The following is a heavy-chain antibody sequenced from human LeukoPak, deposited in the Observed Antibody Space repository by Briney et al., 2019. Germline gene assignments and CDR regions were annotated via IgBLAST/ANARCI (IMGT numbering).Heavy chain of an antibody. CDR2: ISAYNGNT. D-gene: IGHD3-22*01. Sequence: ASVKVSCKASGYTFTSYGISWVRQAPGQGLEWMGWISAYNGNTNYAQKLQGRVTMTTDTSTSTAYVELRSLRSDDTAVYYCARDSYYYDSSGPESFDYWGQGTLVTVSS. CDR1: GYTFTSYG. CDR3: ARDSYYYDSSGPESFDY. J-gene: IGHJ4*02. V-gene: IGHV1-18*01.